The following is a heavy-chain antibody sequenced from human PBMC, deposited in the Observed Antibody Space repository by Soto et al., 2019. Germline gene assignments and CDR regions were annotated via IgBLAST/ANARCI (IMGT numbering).Heavy chain of an antibody. V-gene: IGHV2-5*02. CDR1: GFSLSTSGVG. J-gene: IGHJ4*02. D-gene: IGHD4-17*01. CDR3: AHSTTVVTIDY. CDR2: IYWDDDK. Sequence: QITLKESGPTLVKPTQTLTLTCTFSGFSLSTSGVGVGWIRQPPGKALEWLALIYWDDDKRYSPSLKSRLTITKDTSKNQEVLTMTNMDPVDTATYYCAHSTTVVTIDYWGQGTLVTVSS.